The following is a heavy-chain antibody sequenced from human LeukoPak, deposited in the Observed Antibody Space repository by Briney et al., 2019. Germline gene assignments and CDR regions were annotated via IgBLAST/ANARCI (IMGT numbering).Heavy chain of an antibody. V-gene: IGHV4-59*02. CDR2: ISNRGSP. Sequence: SETLSLTCTVSGASVNSFYWNWIRQPPGKGLEWIGYISNRGSPNSNPSLKSRVTISIDTSKNQFSLKLNSVTAADTAVYFCARGRDLGQDYWGQGTLVTVSS. CDR1: GASVNSFY. CDR3: ARGRDLGQDY. D-gene: IGHD3-16*01. J-gene: IGHJ4*02.